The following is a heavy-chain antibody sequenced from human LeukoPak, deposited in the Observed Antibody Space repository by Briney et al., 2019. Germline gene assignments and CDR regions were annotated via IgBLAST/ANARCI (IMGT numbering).Heavy chain of an antibody. Sequence: SETLSLTCAVYGGSFSGYYWSWIRQPPGKGLEWIGEINHSGSTNYNPSLKSRVTISVDTSKNQFSLKLSSVTAADTAVYYCADYVWGSYRFWGQGTLVTVFS. D-gene: IGHD3-16*02. CDR2: INHSGST. V-gene: IGHV4-34*01. J-gene: IGHJ4*02. CDR3: ADYVWGSYRF. CDR1: GGSFSGYY.